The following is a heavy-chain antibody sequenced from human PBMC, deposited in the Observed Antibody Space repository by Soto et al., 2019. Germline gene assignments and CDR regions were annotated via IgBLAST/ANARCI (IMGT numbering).Heavy chain of an antibody. V-gene: IGHV3-30*18. Sequence: GGSLRLCCAACRFTFSSYGMHWVRQAPGKGLEWVAVISYDGSNKYYADSVKGRFTISRDNSKNTLYLQMNSLRAEDTAVYYCAKDRDVGVGYGMDVWGQGTTVTVSS. CDR3: AKDRDVGVGYGMDV. D-gene: IGHD3-3*01. CDR2: ISYDGSNK. J-gene: IGHJ6*02. CDR1: RFTFSSYG.